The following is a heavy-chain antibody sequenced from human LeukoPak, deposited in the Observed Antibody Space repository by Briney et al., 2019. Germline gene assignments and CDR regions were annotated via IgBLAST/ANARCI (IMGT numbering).Heavy chain of an antibody. Sequence: ASVKVSCKASGCTFTSYGISWVRQAPGQGLEWMGWISAYNGNTNYAQKLQGRVTMTTDTSTSTAYMELRSLRSDDTAVYYCARDRGGAYYDYVRGSYRYTREGAFDIWGQGTMVTVSS. CDR3: ARDRGGAYYDYVRGSYRYTREGAFDI. CDR2: ISAYNGNT. D-gene: IGHD3-16*02. J-gene: IGHJ3*02. CDR1: GCTFTSYG. V-gene: IGHV1-18*01.